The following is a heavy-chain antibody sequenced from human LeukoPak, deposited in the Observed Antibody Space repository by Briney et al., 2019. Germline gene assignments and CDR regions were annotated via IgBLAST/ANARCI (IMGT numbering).Heavy chain of an antibody. D-gene: IGHD2-8*02. CDR1: GFTFSSYA. CDR3: ATGAGLDY. Sequence: QPGRSLRLSCAASGFTFSSYAMHWVRQAPGKGLEWVAVISYDGSNKCYADSVKGRFAISRDNSKNTLFLQMNSLRAEDTAVYYCATGAGLDYWGQGTLVTVSS. J-gene: IGHJ4*02. CDR2: ISYDGSNK. V-gene: IGHV3-30*09.